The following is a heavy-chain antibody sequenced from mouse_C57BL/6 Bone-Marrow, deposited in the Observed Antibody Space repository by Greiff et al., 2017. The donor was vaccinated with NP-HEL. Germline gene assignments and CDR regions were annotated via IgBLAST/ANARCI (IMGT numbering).Heavy chain of an antibody. V-gene: IGHV1-55*01. J-gene: IGHJ1*03. Sequence: QVQLQQPGAELVKPGASVKMSCKASGYTFTSYWITWVKQRPGQGLEWIGDIYPGSGSTNYNEKFKSKATLTVDTSSSTAYMQLSSLTSEDSAVYYCAGSTMVTTCGYWYFDVWGTGTTVTVSS. CDR2: IYPGSGST. D-gene: IGHD2-2*01. CDR1: GYTFTSYW. CDR3: AGSTMVTTCGYWYFDV.